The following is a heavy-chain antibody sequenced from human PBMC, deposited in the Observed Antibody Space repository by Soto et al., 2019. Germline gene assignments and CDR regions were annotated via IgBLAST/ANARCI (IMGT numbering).Heavy chain of an antibody. CDR1: GGSFSGYY. V-gene: IGHV4-34*01. D-gene: IGHD1-7*01. J-gene: IGHJ4*02. CDR2: INHSGST. CDR3: ARGGNWNYEDSFDY. Sequence: SETLSLTCAVYGGSFSGYYWSWIRQPPGKGLEWIGEINHSGSTNYNPSLKSRVTISVDTSKNQFSLKLSSVTAADTAVYYCARGGNWNYEDSFDYWGQGTLVTVSS.